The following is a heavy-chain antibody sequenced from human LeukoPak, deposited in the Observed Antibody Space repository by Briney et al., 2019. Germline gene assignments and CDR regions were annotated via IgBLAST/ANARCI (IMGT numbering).Heavy chain of an antibody. D-gene: IGHD3-9*01. CDR3: ARVSTSGYRDWLDP. V-gene: IGHV1-2*02. CDR1: GYTFADYY. CDR2: IYPKSGGT. J-gene: IGHJ5*02. Sequence: GGSVKFSCKASGYTFADYYIHWVRQAPGQGLEWMGWIYPKSGGTNSAQKFQGRVTMTRDTSISTAYMELSRLKFDDTAVYYCARVSTSGYRDWLDPWGQGTLVTVSS.